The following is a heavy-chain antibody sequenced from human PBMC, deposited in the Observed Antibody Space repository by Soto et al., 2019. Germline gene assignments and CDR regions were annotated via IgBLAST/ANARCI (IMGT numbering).Heavy chain of an antibody. J-gene: IGHJ4*02. CDR2: IYHSGST. V-gene: IGHV4-30-2*01. CDR3: ARAGYSGYDVFDY. D-gene: IGHD5-12*01. Sequence: SETLSLTCAVSGGSISSGGYSWSWIRQPPGKGLGWIGYIYHSGSTYYNPSLKSRVTISVDRSKNQFSLKLSSVTAADTAVYYCARAGYSGYDVFDYWGQGTLVTVSS. CDR1: GGSISSGGYS.